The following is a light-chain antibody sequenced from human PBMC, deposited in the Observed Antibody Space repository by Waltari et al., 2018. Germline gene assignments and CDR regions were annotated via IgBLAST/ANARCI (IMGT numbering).Light chain of an antibody. CDR2: DVS. V-gene: IGLV2-14*01. J-gene: IGLJ2*01. CDR1: SNDVGGYNS. Sequence: QSALTQPASVSGSPGQSVTIFCAGTSNDVGGYNSVSCYQEHPAHPPRVFIYDVSDPPSGVSDRFSGSKSGNAASLTISGLQAEDEADYYCSSQSSNDVVLFGGGTKLTVL. CDR3: SSQSSNDVVL.